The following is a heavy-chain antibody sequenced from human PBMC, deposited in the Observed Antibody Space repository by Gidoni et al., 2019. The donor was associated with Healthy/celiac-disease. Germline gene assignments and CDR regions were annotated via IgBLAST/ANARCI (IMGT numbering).Heavy chain of an antibody. CDR2: ISGSGGST. Sequence: EVQLLESGGGLVQPGGSLRLSCAASGFTFSSYAMSWVRQAPGKGLEWVSAISGSGGSTYYADSVKGRFTISRDNSKNTLYLQMNSLRDEDTAVYYCAKVLQWSGSGPPDYWGQGTLVTVSS. J-gene: IGHJ4*02. V-gene: IGHV3-23*01. D-gene: IGHD3-10*01. CDR3: AKVLQWSGSGPPDY. CDR1: GFTFSSYA.